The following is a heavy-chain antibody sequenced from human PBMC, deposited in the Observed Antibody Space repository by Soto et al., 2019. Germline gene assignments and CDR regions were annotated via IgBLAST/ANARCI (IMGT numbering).Heavy chain of an antibody. J-gene: IGHJ6*02. Sequence: QVQLVESEGGVVQPGRSLRLSCAVSGFTFSSYGMHWVRQAPGKGLEWVAVISYDGSNKYYADSVKGRFTISRDNSNNTLYLQMNSLRAEDTAVYYCAKTVGGWEILPDHYYGMDVWGQGTTVTVSS. CDR2: ISYDGSNK. CDR1: GFTFSSYG. D-gene: IGHD1-26*01. CDR3: AKTVGGWEILPDHYYGMDV. V-gene: IGHV3-30*18.